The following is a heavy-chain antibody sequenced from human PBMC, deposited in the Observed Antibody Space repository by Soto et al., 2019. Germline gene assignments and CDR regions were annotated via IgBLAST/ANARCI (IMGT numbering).Heavy chain of an antibody. D-gene: IGHD6-13*01. Sequence: GGSLRLSCAASGFTFSTYGMHWVRQAPGRGPEWVATISYDGNKKCSADSVKGRFTISRDNSNNTLYLQMNSLRAEDTAVYHCAKGLFFYCSSCYLHLFPYCGQGSLVPVSS. J-gene: IGHJ4*02. CDR2: ISYDGNKK. CDR3: AKGLFFYCSSCYLHLFPY. V-gene: IGHV3-30*18. CDR1: GFTFSTYG.